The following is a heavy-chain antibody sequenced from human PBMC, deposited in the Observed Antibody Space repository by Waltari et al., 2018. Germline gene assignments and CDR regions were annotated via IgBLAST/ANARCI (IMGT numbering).Heavy chain of an antibody. V-gene: IGHV1-69*05. D-gene: IGHD5-18*01. CDR3: ARDSLRGYSYGYVAFDI. Sequence: QVQLVQSGAEVKKPGSSVKVSCKASGGTFSSYAISWVRQAPGQGLEWMGGIIPICGTANYAQKFQGRVTITTDESTSTAYMELSSLRSEDTAGYYCARDSLRGYSYGYVAFDIWGQGTMVTVSS. CDR2: IIPICGTA. J-gene: IGHJ3*02. CDR1: GGTFSSYA.